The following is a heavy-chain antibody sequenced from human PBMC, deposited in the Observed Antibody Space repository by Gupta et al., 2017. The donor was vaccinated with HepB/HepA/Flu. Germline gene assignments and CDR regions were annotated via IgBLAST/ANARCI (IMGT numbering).Heavy chain of an antibody. CDR3: ARRRFYSSGWYSC. CDR2: IIPILGIA. CDR1: GGTFSSYA. V-gene: IGHV1-69*04. D-gene: IGHD6-19*01. J-gene: IGHJ4*02. Sequence: QVQLVQSGAEVKKPGSSVKVSCKASGGTFSSYAISWVRQAPGQGLEWMGRIIPILGIANYAQKFQGRVTITADKSTSTAYMELSSLRSEDTAVYYCARRRFYSSGWYSCWGQGTLVTVSS.